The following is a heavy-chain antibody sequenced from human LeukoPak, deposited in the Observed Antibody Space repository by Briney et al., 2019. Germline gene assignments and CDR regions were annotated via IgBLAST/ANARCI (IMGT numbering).Heavy chain of an antibody. CDR2: ISSSGSTI. V-gene: IGHV3-11*04. Sequence: PGGSLRLSCAASGFTFSDYYMSWIRQAPGKGLEWVSYISSSGSTIYYADSVKGRFTISRDNAKNSLYLQMNSLRAEDTAVYYCARSQQPWTLDAFDIWGQGTMVTVSS. J-gene: IGHJ3*02. D-gene: IGHD6-13*01. CDR3: ARSQQPWTLDAFDI. CDR1: GFTFSDYY.